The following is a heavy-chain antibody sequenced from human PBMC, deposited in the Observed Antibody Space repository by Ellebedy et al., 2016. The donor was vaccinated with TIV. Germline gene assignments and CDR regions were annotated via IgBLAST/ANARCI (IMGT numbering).Heavy chain of an antibody. V-gene: IGHV1-69*13. CDR2: IIPMSDTT. CDR1: GDPFSRYP. D-gene: IGHD6-19*01. J-gene: IGHJ4*02. CDR3: ARGGIGIAVAGVEFDY. Sequence: SVKVSXKASGDPFSRYPISWVRQAPGQGLEWMGGIIPMSDTTKYAQKFQGRLTIIADESTSTAYMELSSLSSEDTAVYFCARGGIGIAVAGVEFDYWGQGTLVTVAS.